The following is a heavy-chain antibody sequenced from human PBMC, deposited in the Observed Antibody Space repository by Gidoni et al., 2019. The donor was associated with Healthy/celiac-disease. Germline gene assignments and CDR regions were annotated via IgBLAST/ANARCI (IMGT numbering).Heavy chain of an antibody. J-gene: IGHJ4*02. CDR2: IYYSGST. V-gene: IGHV4-39*01. CDR1: GGSISSSSYY. CDR3: ARHVFDSGSYRGIFDY. D-gene: IGHD1-26*01. Sequence: QLQLQESGPGLVKPSETLSLTCTVSGGSISSSSYYWGWIRQPPGKGLEWIGSIYYSGSTYYNPSLKSRVTISVDTSKNQFSLKLSSVTAADTAVYYCARHVFDSGSYRGIFDYWGQGTLVTVSS.